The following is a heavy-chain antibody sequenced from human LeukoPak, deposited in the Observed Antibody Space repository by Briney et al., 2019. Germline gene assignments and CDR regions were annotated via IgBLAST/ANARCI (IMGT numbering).Heavy chain of an antibody. Sequence: GASVKVSCKASGGTFSSYAISWVRQAPGQGLEWMGGIIPIFGTANYAQKFQGRATITADESTSTAYMELSSLRSEDTAVYYCERREVQNWDYYYYYYGMDVWGQGTTVTVSS. J-gene: IGHJ6*02. CDR3: ERREVQNWDYYYYYYGMDV. CDR1: GGTFSSYA. V-gene: IGHV1-69*13. CDR2: IIPIFGTA. D-gene: IGHD1-7*01.